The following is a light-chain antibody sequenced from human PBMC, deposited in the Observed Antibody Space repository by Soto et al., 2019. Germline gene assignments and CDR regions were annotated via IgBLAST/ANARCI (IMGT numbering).Light chain of an antibody. Sequence: EIVMTQSPGTLSLSPGERATLSCRASQSVSSDLAWYHQKPGQAPRLLIYGASTRATTIPARFSGSGSGTEFTLTISSLQSEDFAIYYCQQYNNWPRTFGQGTKV. CDR2: GAS. J-gene: IGKJ1*01. CDR1: QSVSSD. CDR3: QQYNNWPRT. V-gene: IGKV3-15*01.